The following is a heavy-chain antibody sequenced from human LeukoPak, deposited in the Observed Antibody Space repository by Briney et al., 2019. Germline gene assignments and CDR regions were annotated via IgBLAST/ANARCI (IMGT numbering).Heavy chain of an antibody. V-gene: IGHV4-61*02. CDR1: GGSISSGSYY. CDR3: ARSRITMIVVVSVGFDI. Sequence: SQTLSLTCTVSGGSISSGSYYWSRIRQPAGKGLEWIGRIYTSGSTNYNPSLKSRDTISVDTSKNQFSLKLSSVTAADTAVYHCARSRITMIVVVSVGFDIWGQGTMVTVSS. J-gene: IGHJ3*02. D-gene: IGHD3-22*01. CDR2: IYTSGST.